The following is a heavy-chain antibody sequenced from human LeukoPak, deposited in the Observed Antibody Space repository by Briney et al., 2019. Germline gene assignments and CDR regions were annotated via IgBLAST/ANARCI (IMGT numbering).Heavy chain of an antibody. Sequence: SGGSLRLSCAASGFTFSSYDMHWVRQAPGKGLEWVAVIWYDGSNKYYADSVKGRFTISRDNSKNTLYLQMNSLRAEDTAVYYCARDIAAAGRVLDYWGQGTLVTVSS. J-gene: IGHJ4*02. D-gene: IGHD6-13*01. CDR2: IWYDGSNK. CDR1: GFTFSSYD. CDR3: ARDIAAAGRVLDY. V-gene: IGHV3-33*01.